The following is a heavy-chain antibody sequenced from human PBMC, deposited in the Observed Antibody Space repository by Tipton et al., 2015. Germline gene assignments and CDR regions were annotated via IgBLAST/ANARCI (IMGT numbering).Heavy chain of an antibody. Sequence: SLRLSCAVSGGSISSNDWWSWVRQSPGKGLEWIGEIYPRGNTIYNPSLESRVSISIDESNNQFSLNLRSVTAADTAVYYCARVGYCGSSCFSGYYGMDVWGRGTTVTVSS. V-gene: IGHV4-4*02. D-gene: IGHD2-2*01. J-gene: IGHJ6*02. CDR3: ARVGYCGSSCFSGYYGMDV. CDR1: GGSISSNDW. CDR2: IYPRGNT.